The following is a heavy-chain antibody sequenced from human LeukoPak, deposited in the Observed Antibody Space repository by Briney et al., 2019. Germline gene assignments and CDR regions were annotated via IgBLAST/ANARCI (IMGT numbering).Heavy chain of an antibody. CDR2: IDPSDSYT. J-gene: IGHJ2*01. Sequence: GESLRISCEGSGYSFTNHWIGWVRQMPGKGLEWIGRIDPSDSYTDYSPSFQGHVTISADKSINTAYLQWSSLKASDTAMYYCARRTNYGGYYDRYFDLWGRGTLVTVSS. CDR3: ARRTNYGGYYDRYFDL. D-gene: IGHD4-17*01. CDR1: GYSFTNHW. V-gene: IGHV5-10-1*01.